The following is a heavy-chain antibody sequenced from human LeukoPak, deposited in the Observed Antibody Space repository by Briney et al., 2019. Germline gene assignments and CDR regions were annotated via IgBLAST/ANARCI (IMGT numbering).Heavy chain of an antibody. D-gene: IGHD6-13*01. CDR1: GYTFTSYD. J-gene: IGHJ4*02. CDR2: MNPNSGNT. Sequence: ASVKVSCKASGYTFTSYDINWVRQATGQGLEWMGWMNPNSGNTGYAQKFQGRVTMTRNTSISTAYMEVGGLRSEDTAVYYCTRRAEGSGRQQAYWGQGTLVTVSS. CDR3: TRRAEGSGRQQAY. V-gene: IGHV1-8*01.